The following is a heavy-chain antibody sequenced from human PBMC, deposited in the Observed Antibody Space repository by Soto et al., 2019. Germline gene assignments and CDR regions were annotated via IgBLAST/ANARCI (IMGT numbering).Heavy chain of an antibody. V-gene: IGHV6-1*01. J-gene: IGHJ4*02. CDR2: TYYRSKWYN. D-gene: IGHD2-2*01. CDR3: AREPVSTYYFDY. Sequence: SQTLSLTCAISGDSVSSNSTAWNWIRQSPSGGLEWLGRTYYRSKWYNDYAVSVRSRITINPDTSKNQFSLQLNSVTPEDTGVYYCAREPVSTYYFDYWGQGTLVTVSS. CDR1: GDSVSSNSTA.